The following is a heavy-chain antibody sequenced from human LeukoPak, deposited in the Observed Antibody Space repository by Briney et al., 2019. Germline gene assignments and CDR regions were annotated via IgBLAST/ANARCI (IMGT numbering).Heavy chain of an antibody. CDR1: GFTFSSYA. V-gene: IGHV3-30-3*01. CDR3: ARDPKAYEENAFDI. D-gene: IGHD3-22*01. J-gene: IGHJ3*02. Sequence: PGGSLRLSCAASGFTFSSYAMHWVRQAPGKGLEWVAVISYDGSNKYYADSVKGRFTISRDNSKNTLYLQMNSLRAEDTAVYYCARDPKAYEENAFDIWGQGTMVTVSS. CDR2: ISYDGSNK.